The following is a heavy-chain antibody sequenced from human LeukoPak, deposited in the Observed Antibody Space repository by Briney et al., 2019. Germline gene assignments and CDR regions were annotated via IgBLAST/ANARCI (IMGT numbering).Heavy chain of an antibody. V-gene: IGHV3-73*01. CDR3: TGNYYGSGSYADFDY. CDR1: GFTFSGSA. CDR2: IRSTANGYAT. D-gene: IGHD3-10*01. J-gene: IGHJ4*02. Sequence: GGSLRLSCAASGFTFSGSALHWVRQASGKVLEWVGRIRSTANGYATAYAASVKGRFTISRDDSKNTAYLQMDSLKTEDTAVYYCTGNYYGSGSYADFDYWGQGTLVTVSS.